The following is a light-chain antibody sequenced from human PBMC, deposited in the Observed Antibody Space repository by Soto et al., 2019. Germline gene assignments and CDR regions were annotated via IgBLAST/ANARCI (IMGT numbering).Light chain of an antibody. Sequence: QSVLTQPPSVSGAPGQRVTISCTGSSSNIGAGYDVHWYQQLPGTAPKLLIYGNSNRPSGVPDRFSGSKSGTSASLAITGLQVEDEADYYRQSYDTSLSGWRVFGGGTQLTVL. CDR3: QSYDTSLSGWRV. CDR2: GNS. CDR1: SSNIGAGYD. V-gene: IGLV1-40*01. J-gene: IGLJ3*02.